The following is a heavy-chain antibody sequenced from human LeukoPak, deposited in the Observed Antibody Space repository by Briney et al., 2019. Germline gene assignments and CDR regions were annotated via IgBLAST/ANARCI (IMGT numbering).Heavy chain of an antibody. CDR2: IYSGGST. CDR1: GFTVSSNY. CDR3: ARGPPTNWGFVGELSLPIDY. J-gene: IGHJ4*02. D-gene: IGHD3-16*02. V-gene: IGHV3-66*01. Sequence: PGGSLRLSCAASGFTVSSNYMSWVRQAPGKGLEWVSVIYSGGSTYYADSVKGRFTISRDNSKNTLYLQMNSLRAEDTAVYYCARGPPTNWGFVGELSLPIDYWGQGTLVTVSS.